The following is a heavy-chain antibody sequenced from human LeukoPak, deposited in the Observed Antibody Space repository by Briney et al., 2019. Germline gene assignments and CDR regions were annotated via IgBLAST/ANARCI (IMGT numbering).Heavy chain of an antibody. CDR2: IRSKAYGGTT. CDR1: GFTFGDYA. D-gene: IGHD6-19*01. Sequence: GGSLRLSCTASGFTFGDYAMSWFRQAPGKGLEWVGFIRSKAYGGTTEYAASVKGRFTISRDDSKSIAYLQMNSLKTEDTAVYYCTIEGQWLALDYWGQGTLVTVSS. V-gene: IGHV3-49*03. CDR3: TIEGQWLALDY. J-gene: IGHJ4*02.